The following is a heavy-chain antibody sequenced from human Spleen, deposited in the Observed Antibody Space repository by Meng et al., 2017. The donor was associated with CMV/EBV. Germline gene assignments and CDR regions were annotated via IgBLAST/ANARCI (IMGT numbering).Heavy chain of an antibody. J-gene: IGHJ3*02. D-gene: IGHD3-22*01. CDR2: ISYDGSNK. Sequence: GGSLRLSCAASGFTFSSYAMHWVRQAPGKGLEWVAVISYDGSNKYYADSVKGRFTISRDNSKNTLYLQMNSLRAEDTAVYYCASLVVITTGGAFDIWGQGTMVTVSS. CDR3: ASLVVITTGGAFDI. V-gene: IGHV3-30*04. CDR1: GFTFSSYA.